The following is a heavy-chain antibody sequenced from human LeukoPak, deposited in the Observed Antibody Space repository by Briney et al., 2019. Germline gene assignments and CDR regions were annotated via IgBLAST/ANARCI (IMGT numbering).Heavy chain of an antibody. D-gene: IGHD3-22*01. J-gene: IGHJ4*02. V-gene: IGHV4-59*01. Sequence: SETLSLTCTVSGGSISSYYWSWIRQPPGKGLEWIGYIYHSGSTNYNPSLKSRVTISVDKSKNQFSLKLKSVTAADTAVYYCARHAPEYYYDSSYHFDYWGQGTLVTVSS. CDR3: ARHAPEYYYDSSYHFDY. CDR2: IYHSGST. CDR1: GGSISSYY.